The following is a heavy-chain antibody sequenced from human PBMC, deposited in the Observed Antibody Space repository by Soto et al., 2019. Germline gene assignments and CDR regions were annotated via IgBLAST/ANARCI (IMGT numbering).Heavy chain of an antibody. J-gene: IGHJ5*02. CDR2: IWYDGSNK. Sequence: GGSLRLSCAASGFTFSSYGMHWVRQAPGKGLEWVAVIWYDGSNKYYADSVKGRFTISRDNSKNTLYLQMNSLRGEDTAVYYCAKVSVLEWSQIWFVPWGQGTLVTVSS. V-gene: IGHV3-33*06. CDR1: GFTFSSYG. D-gene: IGHD3-3*01. CDR3: AKVSVLEWSQIWFVP.